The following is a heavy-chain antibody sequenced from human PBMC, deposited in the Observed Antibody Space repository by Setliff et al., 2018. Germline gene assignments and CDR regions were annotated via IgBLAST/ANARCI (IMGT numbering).Heavy chain of an antibody. CDR1: GFNFRTYH. CDR3: AREFRCAAGSNCSHY. V-gene: IGHV3-48*01. D-gene: IGHD6-13*01. J-gene: IGHJ4*02. Sequence: QPGGSLRLSCAASGFNFRTYHMSWVRQAPGKGLEWVSYVSTSGTTIYYADSVKGRFTISRDNSKNTLSLQMNSLRAEDTAVYYCAREFRCAAGSNCSHYWGQGTLVTVSS. CDR2: VSTSGTTI.